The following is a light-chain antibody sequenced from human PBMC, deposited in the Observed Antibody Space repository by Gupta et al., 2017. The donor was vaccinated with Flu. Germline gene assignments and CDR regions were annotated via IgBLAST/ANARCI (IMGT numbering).Light chain of an antibody. V-gene: IGKV3-20*01. CDR1: QRVANNY. CDR3: QQDSSSTT. J-gene: IGKJ4*01. CDR2: DGS. Sequence: PCTLCLPPGERATLSCRASQRVANNYLEWYQQKPGQAPRLLIYDGSNGANDTPHRFSGSGSGTDFTLISNRREPEDFAVYYWQQDSSSTTFGGGTKVEI.